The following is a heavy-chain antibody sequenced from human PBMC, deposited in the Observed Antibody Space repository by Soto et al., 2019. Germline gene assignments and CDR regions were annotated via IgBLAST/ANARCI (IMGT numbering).Heavy chain of an antibody. CDR3: ATTAILVVDTTYENYFDY. CDR2: NIPIFGTA. Sequence: VASVKVSCKASGGTFSNFVISWVRQAPGQGLEWMGGNIPIFGTANYAQKFQGRVTISADESTGTTYMELSSLRSEDTAVYYCATTAILVVDTTYENYFDYWGQGTLVTVSS. D-gene: IGHD2-15*01. J-gene: IGHJ4*02. V-gene: IGHV1-69*13. CDR1: GGTFSNFV.